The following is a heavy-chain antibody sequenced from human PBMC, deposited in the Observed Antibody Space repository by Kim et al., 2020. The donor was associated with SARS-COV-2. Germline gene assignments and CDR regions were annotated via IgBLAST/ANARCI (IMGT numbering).Heavy chain of an antibody. J-gene: IGHJ6*02. Sequence: GGSLRLSCAASGFTFSSYAMSWVRQAPGKGLEWVSAISGSGGSTYYADSVKGRFTISRDNSKNTLYLQMNSLRAEDTAVYYCARGGHYYDSSGYNYGYYYGLDVWGQGTTVTVSS. D-gene: IGHD3-22*01. V-gene: IGHV3-23*01. CDR3: ARGGHYYDSSGYNYGYYYGLDV. CDR2: ISGSGGST. CDR1: GFTFSSYA.